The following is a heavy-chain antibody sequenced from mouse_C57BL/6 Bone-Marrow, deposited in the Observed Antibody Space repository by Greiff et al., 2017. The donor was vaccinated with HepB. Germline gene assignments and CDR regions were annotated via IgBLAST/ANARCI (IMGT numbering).Heavy chain of an antibody. J-gene: IGHJ1*03. V-gene: IGHV5-4*01. CDR2: ISAGGSYT. CDR1: GFTFSSYA. CDR3: ARWSYGNYFDWYFDV. Sequence: EVQLVESGGGLVKPGGSLKLSCAASGFTFSSYAMSWVRQTPEKRLEWVATISAGGSYTYYPDNVKGRFPISRDNAKNNLYLQMSHLKSEDTAMYYCARWSYGNYFDWYFDVWGTGTTVTVSS. D-gene: IGHD2-1*01.